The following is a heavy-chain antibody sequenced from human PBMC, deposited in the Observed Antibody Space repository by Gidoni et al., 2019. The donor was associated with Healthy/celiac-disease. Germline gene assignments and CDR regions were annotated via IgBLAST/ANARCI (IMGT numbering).Heavy chain of an antibody. Sequence: QVQLQPWGAGLLKPSETLSLTCAVYGGSFSGYYWSWIRQPPGKGLEWIGEINHSGSTNYNPSLKSRVTISVDTSKNQFSLKLSSVTAADTAVYYCARAAVIYYYYYMDVWGKGTTVTVSS. CDR3: ARAAVIYYYYYMDV. CDR2: INHSGST. J-gene: IGHJ6*03. V-gene: IGHV4-34*01. CDR1: GGSFSGYY. D-gene: IGHD3-16*02.